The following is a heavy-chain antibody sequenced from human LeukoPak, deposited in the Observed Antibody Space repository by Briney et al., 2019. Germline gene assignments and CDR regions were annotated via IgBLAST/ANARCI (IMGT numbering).Heavy chain of an antibody. D-gene: IGHD3-16*01. J-gene: IGHJ6*03. V-gene: IGHV4-34*01. Sequence: SETLSLTCAVYGGSFSGYYWSWIRQPPGKGLEWIGEINHSGSTNYNPSLKSRVTISVDTSKNQFSLKLSSVTAADTAVYYCARTLGGYYYYYYYMDVWGKGTMVTISS. CDR3: ARTLGGYYYYYYYMDV. CDR1: GGSFSGYY. CDR2: INHSGST.